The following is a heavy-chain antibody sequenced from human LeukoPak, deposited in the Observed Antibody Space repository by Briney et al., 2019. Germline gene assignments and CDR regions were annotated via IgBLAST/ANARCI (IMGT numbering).Heavy chain of an antibody. CDR2: IIPIFGTA. CDR1: GGTFSSYA. CDR3: ARDGRYYDSSGYFGY. V-gene: IGHV1-69*06. D-gene: IGHD3-22*01. Sequence: ASAKVSCKASGGTFSSYAISWVRQAPGQGLEWMGGIIPIFGTANYAQKFQGRVTITADKSTSTAYMELSSLRSEDTAVYYCARDGRYYDSSGYFGYWGQGTLVTVSS. J-gene: IGHJ4*02.